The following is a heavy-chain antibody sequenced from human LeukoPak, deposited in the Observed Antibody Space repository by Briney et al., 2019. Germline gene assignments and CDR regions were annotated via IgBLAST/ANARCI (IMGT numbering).Heavy chain of an antibody. D-gene: IGHD2-8*01. CDR3: ARDHVSLYGMDV. J-gene: IGHJ6*02. CDR1: GFTFSSYA. CDR2: IYSGGST. V-gene: IGHV3-66*01. Sequence: PGGSLRLSCAASGFTFSSYAMSWVRQAPGKGLEWVSVIYSGGSTYYADSVKGRFTISRDNSKNTLYLQMNSLRAEDTAVYYCARDHVSLYGMDVWGQGTTVTVSS.